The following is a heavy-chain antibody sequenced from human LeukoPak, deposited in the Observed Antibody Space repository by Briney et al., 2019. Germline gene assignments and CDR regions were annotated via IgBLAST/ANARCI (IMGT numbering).Heavy chain of an antibody. CDR3: ARGLTYHDFWSGYQSPEHAFDI. CDR1: GGSINSSSYY. CDR2: IYYSGST. V-gene: IGHV4-39*01. J-gene: IGHJ3*02. Sequence: PSETLSLTCTVSGGSINSSSYYWGWIRQPPGKGQEWIGSIYYSGSTYYNPSLKSRVTISVDTSKNQFSLKLSSVTAADTAVYYCARGLTYHDFWSGYQSPEHAFDIWGQGTMVTVSS. D-gene: IGHD3-3*01.